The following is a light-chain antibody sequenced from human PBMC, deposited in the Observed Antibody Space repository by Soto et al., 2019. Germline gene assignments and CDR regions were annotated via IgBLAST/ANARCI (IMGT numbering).Light chain of an antibody. V-gene: IGLV2-14*03. CDR2: DVS. CDR1: SSDVGAYNY. J-gene: IGLJ3*02. CDR3: SSYTNSDSWV. Sequence: QSALTQPASVSGSPGQSITISCTGTSSDVGAYNYVSRYQQHPGKAPKFIIYDVSNRPSGISDRFSGSKSGNTASLTISGLQAEAGADYSCSSYTNSDSWVFGGGTKVTAL.